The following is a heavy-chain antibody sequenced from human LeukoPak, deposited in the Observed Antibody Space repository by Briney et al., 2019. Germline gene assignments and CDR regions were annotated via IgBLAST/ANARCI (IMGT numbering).Heavy chain of an antibody. J-gene: IGHJ3*02. D-gene: IGHD2-8*01. V-gene: IGHV3-53*01. Sequence: PGGSLRLSCAASGFTVSSNYMSWVRQAPGKGLEWVSVIYSGGSTYYADSVKRRFTISRDNSKNTLYLQMNSLRAEDTAVYYCARDRRVYAFDIWGQGTMVTVSS. CDR2: IYSGGST. CDR3: ARDRRVYAFDI. CDR1: GFTVSSNY.